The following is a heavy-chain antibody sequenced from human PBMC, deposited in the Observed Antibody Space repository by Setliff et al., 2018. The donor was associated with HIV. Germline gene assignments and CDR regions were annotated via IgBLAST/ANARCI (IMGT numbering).Heavy chain of an antibody. J-gene: IGHJ6*03. Sequence: ASVKVSCKASGYTFINYHITWVQQAPGQGLEWVGSISASSVNTNYTQGRVTMTTDISTSTAYMELRSLRSADSAVYYCARVPVSNYYYYMDVWGKGTTVTVS. CDR1: GYTFINYH. V-gene: IGHV1-18*01. CDR2: ISASSVNT. CDR3: ARVPVSNYYYYMDV.